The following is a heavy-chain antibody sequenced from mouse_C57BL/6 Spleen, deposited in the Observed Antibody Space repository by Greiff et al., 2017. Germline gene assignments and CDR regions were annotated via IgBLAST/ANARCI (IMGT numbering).Heavy chain of an antibody. CDR3: ARVDYYGSSFPYYFDY. CDR1: GFNIKDYY. J-gene: IGHJ2*01. V-gene: IGHV14-2*01. D-gene: IGHD1-1*01. CDR2: IDPEDGET. Sequence: EVQRVESGAELVKPGASVKLSCTASGFNIKDYYMHWVKQRTEQGLEWIGRIDPEDGETKYAPKFQGKATITADTSSNPAYLQLSSLTSEDTSVYYCARVDYYGSSFPYYFDYWGQGTTLTVSS.